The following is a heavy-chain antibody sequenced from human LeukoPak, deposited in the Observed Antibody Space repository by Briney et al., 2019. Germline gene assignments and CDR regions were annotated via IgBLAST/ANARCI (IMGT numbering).Heavy chain of an antibody. Sequence: GGSLRLSCAASGFTFSSYAMSWVRQAPGKGLEWVSVIYSGGSTYYADSVKGRFTISRDDSKNTLYLQMNSLRAEDTAVYYCARGPYGSGSYNWGQGTLVTVSS. CDR3: ARGPYGSGSYN. V-gene: IGHV3-66*01. CDR2: IYSGGST. D-gene: IGHD3-10*01. J-gene: IGHJ4*02. CDR1: GFTFSSYA.